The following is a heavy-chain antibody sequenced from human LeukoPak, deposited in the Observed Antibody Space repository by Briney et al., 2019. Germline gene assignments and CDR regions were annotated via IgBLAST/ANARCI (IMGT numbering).Heavy chain of an antibody. D-gene: IGHD1-26*01. J-gene: IGHJ4*02. V-gene: IGHV3-7*01. Sequence: GGSLRLSCAASGFTFSSYSMNWVRQAPGKGLEWVANIKQDGSEKYYVDSVKGRFTISRDNAKNSLYLQMNSLRAEDTAVYYCARDEGSPLGATRGEGYWGQGTLVTVSS. CDR1: GFTFSSYS. CDR2: IKQDGSEK. CDR3: ARDEGSPLGATRGEGY.